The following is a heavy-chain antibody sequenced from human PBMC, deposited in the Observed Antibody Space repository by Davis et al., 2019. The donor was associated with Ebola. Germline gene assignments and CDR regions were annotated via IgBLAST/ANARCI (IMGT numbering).Heavy chain of an antibody. CDR1: GFTFSGSA. V-gene: IGHV3-73*01. CDR3: TTSAGATRKIDY. CDR2: IRSKANSYAT. J-gene: IGHJ4*02. D-gene: IGHD1-26*01. Sequence: PGGSLRLSCAASGFTFSGSAMHWVRQASGKGLEWVGRIRSKANSYATAYAASVKGRFTISRDDSKNTAYLQMNSLKTEDTAVYYCTTSAGATRKIDYWGQGTLVTVSS.